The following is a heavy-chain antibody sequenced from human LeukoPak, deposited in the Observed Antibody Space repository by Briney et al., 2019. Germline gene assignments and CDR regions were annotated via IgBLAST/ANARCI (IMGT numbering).Heavy chain of an antibody. D-gene: IGHD1-26*01. CDR1: GDSISSYY. V-gene: IGHV4-59*01. J-gene: IGHJ4*02. CDR2: IYYSGST. CDR3: ARAYIVGASFDY. Sequence: SETLSLTCTVSGDSISSYYWSWIRQPPGKGLEWIGYIYYSGSTNYNPSLKSRVTISVDTSKNQFSLKLSSVTAADTAVYYCARAYIVGASFDYWGQGTLVTVSS.